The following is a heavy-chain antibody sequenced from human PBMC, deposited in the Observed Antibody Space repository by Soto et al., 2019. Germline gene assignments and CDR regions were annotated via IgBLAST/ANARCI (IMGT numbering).Heavy chain of an antibody. CDR3: ARTRAEYYVSSCYPCDY. V-gene: IGHV1-2*04. D-gene: IGHD3-22*01. Sequence: ASVKVSCKASGYTFTGYYMHWVRQAPGQGLEWMGWINPNSGGTNYAQKFQGWVTMTRDTSISPAYMELSRLRSDDTAVYYCARTRAEYYVSSCYPCDYWGQGPLGTVSA. CDR2: INPNSGGT. CDR1: GYTFTGYY. J-gene: IGHJ4*02.